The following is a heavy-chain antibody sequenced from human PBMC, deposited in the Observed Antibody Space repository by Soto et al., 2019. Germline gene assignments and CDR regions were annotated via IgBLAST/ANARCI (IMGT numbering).Heavy chain of an antibody. CDR2: INHSGST. D-gene: IGHD1-7*01. J-gene: IGHJ6*02. CDR1: GGSFSGYY. CDR3: ARERNWELRSFGYYYYYGMDV. Sequence: PSETLSLTCAVYGGSFSGYYWSWVRQPPGKGLEWIGEINHSGSTNYNPSLKSRVTISVDTSKNQFSLKLSSVTAADTAVYYCARERNWELRSFGYYYYYGMDVWGQGTTVTVSS. V-gene: IGHV4-34*01.